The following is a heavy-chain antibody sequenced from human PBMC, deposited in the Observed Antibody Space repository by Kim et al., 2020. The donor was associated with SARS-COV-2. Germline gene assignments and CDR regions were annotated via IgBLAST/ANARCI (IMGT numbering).Heavy chain of an antibody. J-gene: IGHJ1*01. CDR1: GGSISSCSYY. V-gene: IGHV4-39*01. CDR2: IYYSGST. D-gene: IGHD5-12*01. Sequence: SETLSLTCTVSGGSISSCSYYWGWIRQPPGKGLEWIGSIYYSGSTYYNPSLKSRVTISVDTSKNQFSLKLSSVTAADTAVYYCARHARRWLQLFPEYFQHWGQGTLVTVSS. CDR3: ARHARRWLQLFPEYFQH.